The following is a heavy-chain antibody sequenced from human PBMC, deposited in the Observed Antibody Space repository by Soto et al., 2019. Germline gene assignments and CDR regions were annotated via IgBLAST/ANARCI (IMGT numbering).Heavy chain of an antibody. J-gene: IGHJ4*02. V-gene: IGHV4-39*01. D-gene: IGHD1-20*01. Sequence: QLQLQESGPGLVKPSETLSLTCTVSGGSISGSSFYWGWIRQTPGKGLEWIGSIYYGGTTHYNPSLKGRVTIAVDTSKNQFSLKLDSVTAADTAVYYCTSPYGIPIAYCGQGTQVTVSS. CDR1: GGSISGSSFY. CDR2: IYYGGTT. CDR3: TSPYGIPIAY.